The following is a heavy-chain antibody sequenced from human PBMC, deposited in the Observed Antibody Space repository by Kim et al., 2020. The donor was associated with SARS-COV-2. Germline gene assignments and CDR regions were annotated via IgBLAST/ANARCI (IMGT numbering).Heavy chain of an antibody. J-gene: IGHJ6*02. CDR2: IYSGGST. CDR3: ATSIVQQLWFWMDGGMDV. V-gene: IGHV3-53*01. Sequence: GGSLRLSCAASGFTVSSNYMSWVRQAPGKGLEWVSVIYSGGSTYYADSVKGRFTISRDNSKNTLYLQMNSLRAEDTAVYYCATSIVQQLWFWMDGGMDVWGQGTTVTVSS. CDR1: GFTVSSNY. D-gene: IGHD5-18*01.